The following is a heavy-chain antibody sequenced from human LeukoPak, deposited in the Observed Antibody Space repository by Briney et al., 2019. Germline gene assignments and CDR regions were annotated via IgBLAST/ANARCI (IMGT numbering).Heavy chain of an antibody. D-gene: IGHD3-3*01. V-gene: IGHV3-23*01. J-gene: IGHJ4*02. Sequence: GGSLRLSCAASGFTFSSYAMSWVRQAPGKGLEWVSAISGSGGSTYYADSVKGRFTISRDNSKNTLYLQMNSLRAEDTAVYYCATDFWPFYYFDYWAREPWSPSPQ. CDR2: ISGSGGST. CDR1: GFTFSSYA. CDR3: ATDFWPFYYFDY.